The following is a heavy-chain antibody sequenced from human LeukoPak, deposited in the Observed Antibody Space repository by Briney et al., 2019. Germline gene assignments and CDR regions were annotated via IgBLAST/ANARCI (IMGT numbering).Heavy chain of an antibody. CDR1: GFTFSSYT. J-gene: IGHJ4*02. Sequence: GGSLRLSCTASGFTFSSYTMSWVRQAPGKGLKWVSTITTGGPNTYYADSVKGRFTVSRDDAKNTLYLQMNSLRAEDTAVYYCAKDGGLWVSAHWGDSWGRGTLVTVSS. CDR3: AKDGGLWVSAHWGDS. V-gene: IGHV3-23*01. CDR2: ITTGGPNT. D-gene: IGHD7-27*01.